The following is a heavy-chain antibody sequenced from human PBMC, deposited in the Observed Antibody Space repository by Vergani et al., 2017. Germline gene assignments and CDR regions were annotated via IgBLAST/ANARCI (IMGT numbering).Heavy chain of an antibody. CDR1: GDSITSSTYY. J-gene: IGHJ4*02. D-gene: IGHD3-16*01. V-gene: IGHV4-61*02. CDR2: IYTTGST. CDR3: ARGYYGRGDN. Sequence: QVQLQESGPGLVKPSQTLSLICSVSGDSITSSTYYWSWTRQPAGKGQEYIGLIYTTGSTTHNPSLKSRVTISVDKSKNQFSLNLSSVTAADTAMYYCARGYYGRGDNWGQGTLVTVSS.